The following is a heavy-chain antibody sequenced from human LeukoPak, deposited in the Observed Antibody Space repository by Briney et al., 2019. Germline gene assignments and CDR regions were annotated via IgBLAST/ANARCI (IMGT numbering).Heavy chain of an antibody. CDR2: ISGSGGST. V-gene: IGHV3-23*01. J-gene: IGHJ4*02. CDR3: AKAREDSSGWYRPNYDSSGYYLDY. CDR1: GFTFSSYG. D-gene: IGHD3-22*01. Sequence: GGSLRLSCAASGFTFSSYGMSWVRQAPGKGLEWVSAISGSGGSTYYADSVKGRSTISRDNSRNTLYLQMNSLRAEDTAVYYCAKAREDSSGWYRPNYDSSGYYLDYWGQGTLVTVSS.